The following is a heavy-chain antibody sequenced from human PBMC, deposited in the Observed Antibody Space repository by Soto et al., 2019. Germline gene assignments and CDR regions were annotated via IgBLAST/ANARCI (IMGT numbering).Heavy chain of an antibody. J-gene: IGHJ4*02. CDR3: AKDRKQLWSDFDY. CDR1: GFTFDDYA. CDR2: ISGNGYSA. Sequence: GGSLRLSCEASGFTFDDYAMTWVRQSPGKGLEWVSSISGNGYSAYYADSVKGRFTISRDKSKNTVSLQMDSLRAEDTAVYYCAKDRKQLWSDFDYWGQGTLVTSPQ. V-gene: IGHV3-23*01. D-gene: IGHD1-1*01.